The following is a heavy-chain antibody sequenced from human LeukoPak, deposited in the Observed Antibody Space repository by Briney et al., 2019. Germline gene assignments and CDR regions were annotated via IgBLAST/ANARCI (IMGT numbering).Heavy chain of an antibody. CDR3: ARDHVAMGPNYYYYGMDV. V-gene: IGHV3-7*01. D-gene: IGHD5-12*01. Sequence: GGSLRLSCAASGFTFSSYWMSWVRQAPGKGLEWVANIKQDGSEKYYVDSVKGRFTISRDNAKNSLYLQMNSLRAEDTAVYYCARDHVAMGPNYYYYGMDVWGQGTTVTVSS. CDR2: IKQDGSEK. CDR1: GFTFSSYW. J-gene: IGHJ6*02.